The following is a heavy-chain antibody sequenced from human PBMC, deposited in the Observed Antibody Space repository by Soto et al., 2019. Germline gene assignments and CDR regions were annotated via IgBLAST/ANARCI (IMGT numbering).Heavy chain of an antibody. CDR2: MNSNSGNT. CDR3: ARGNQLAMVRGLIIMPTHAHDAFDI. J-gene: IGHJ3*02. V-gene: IGHV1-8*01. CDR1: GYTFTSYD. Sequence: ASVKVSCKAPGYTFTSYDMNWVRKATGQGLEWMGGMNSNSGNTGYAQKFQGRVTMTRNTSIITAYMELSSLRSEDTAVYYCARGNQLAMVRGLIIMPTHAHDAFDIWGQGTMVTVSS. D-gene: IGHD3-10*01.